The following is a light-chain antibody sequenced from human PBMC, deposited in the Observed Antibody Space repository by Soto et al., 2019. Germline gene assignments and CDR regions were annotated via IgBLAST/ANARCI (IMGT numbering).Light chain of an antibody. V-gene: IGKV1-12*01. Sequence: DIQMTQSPSSVSASVGDRVTITCRASQGINSWLAWYQQKPGKAPKLLIYAASSLQRGVPSRFSGSGSWTDFSLTINSLQPEDFATYYCQHTNSFPYTFGQGTKLEIK. CDR3: QHTNSFPYT. J-gene: IGKJ2*01. CDR2: AAS. CDR1: QGINSW.